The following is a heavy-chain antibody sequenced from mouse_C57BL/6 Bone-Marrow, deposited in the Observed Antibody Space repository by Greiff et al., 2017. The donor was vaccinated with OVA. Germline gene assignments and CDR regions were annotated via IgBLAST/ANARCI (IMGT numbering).Heavy chain of an antibody. CDR3: TGQAAQAFYWYFDV. CDR2: ISYSGST. Sequence: VQLQQSGPGLAKPSQTLSLTCSVTGYSITSDYWNWIRKFPANKLEYIGYISYSGSTYYNPTLKSRISITRDTSKTQYYLQLNSVTTEDTATYYCTGQAAQAFYWYFDVWGTGTTVPVSS. CDR1: GYSITSDY. V-gene: IGHV3-8*01. J-gene: IGHJ1*03. D-gene: IGHD3-2*02.